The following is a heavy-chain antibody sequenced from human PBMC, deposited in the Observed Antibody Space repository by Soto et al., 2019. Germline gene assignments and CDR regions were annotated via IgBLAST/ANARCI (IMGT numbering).Heavy chain of an antibody. CDR1: GGTFSSYT. V-gene: IGHV1-69*08. CDR2: IIPILGIA. CDR3: SKEGGGLPVY. J-gene: IGHJ4*02. Sequence: QVQLVQSGAEVKKPGSSVKVSCKASGGTFSSYTISWVRQAPGQGLEWMGRIIPILGIANYAQMFQGRVTITADKSTNEAYMDRSGLGSEEAAVYFCSKEGGGLPVYWGQGTLVTVSS. D-gene: IGHD3-16*01.